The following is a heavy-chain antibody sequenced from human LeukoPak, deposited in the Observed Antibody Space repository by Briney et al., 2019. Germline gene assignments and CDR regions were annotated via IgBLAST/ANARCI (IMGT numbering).Heavy chain of an antibody. CDR2: IYHSGST. CDR3: ARADYGDYGRIGAFDI. V-gene: IGHV4-30-2*01. D-gene: IGHD4-17*01. J-gene: IGHJ3*02. CDR1: GGSINSDGYY. Sequence: PSETLSLTRTVSGGSINSDGYYWSWIRQPPGKGLEWIGYIYHSGSTYYNPSLKSRVTISVDRSKNQFSLKLSSVTAADTAVYYCARADYGDYGRIGAFDIWGQGTMVTVSS.